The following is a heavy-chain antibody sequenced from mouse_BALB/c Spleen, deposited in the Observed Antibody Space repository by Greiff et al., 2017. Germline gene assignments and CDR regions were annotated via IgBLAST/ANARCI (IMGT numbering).Heavy chain of an antibody. CDR3: ARKTGKGYFDV. CDR2: IWSGGST. D-gene: IGHD2-1*01. J-gene: IGHJ1*01. Sequence: LQLQQSGPGLVQPSQSLSITCTVSGFSLTSYGVNWVRQSPGKGLEWLGVIWSGGSTDYNAAFISRLSISKYNSKSQVFFKMNSLQANDTAIYYCARKTGKGYFDVWGEGTTVTVCS. CDR1: GFSLTSYG. V-gene: IGHV2-2*02.